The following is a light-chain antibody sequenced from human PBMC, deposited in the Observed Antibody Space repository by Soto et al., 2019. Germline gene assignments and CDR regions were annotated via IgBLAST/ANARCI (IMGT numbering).Light chain of an antibody. CDR2: DVS. CDR3: CSYAGSYKGYV. Sequence: QSALTQPRSVSGSPGQSVTISCTGTSSDVGGYHYVSWYQQHPGKAPKLMIYDVSKRPSGVPDRFSCSKSGNTASLTISGLQAEDEAEYYCCSYAGSYKGYVFGAGTKVTVL. J-gene: IGLJ1*01. V-gene: IGLV2-11*01. CDR1: SSDVGGYHY.